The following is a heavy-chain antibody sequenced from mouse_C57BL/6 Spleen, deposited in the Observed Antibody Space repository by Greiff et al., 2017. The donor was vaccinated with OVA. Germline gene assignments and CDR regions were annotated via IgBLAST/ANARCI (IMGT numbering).Heavy chain of an antibody. CDR2: IDPEDGDT. D-gene: IGHD1-1*01. CDR1: GFNIKDYY. Sequence: VQLKESGAELVRPGASVKLSCTASGFNIKDYYMHWVKQRPEQGLEWIGRIDPEDGDTEYAPKFQGKATMTADTSSNTAYLQLSSLTSEDTAVYYCTTTTVVATGYFDYWGQGTTLTVSS. J-gene: IGHJ2*01. V-gene: IGHV14-1*01. CDR3: TTTTVVATGYFDY.